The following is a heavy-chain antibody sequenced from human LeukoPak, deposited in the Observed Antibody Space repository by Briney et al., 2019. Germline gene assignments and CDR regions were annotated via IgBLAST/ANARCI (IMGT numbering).Heavy chain of an antibody. Sequence: SETLSLTCAVYGGSFSGYYWGWIRQPPGKGLEWIGEINHSGSTNYNPSLKSRVTISVDTSKNQFSLKLSSVTAADTAVYYCARGRPYYYDSSGYPTDYWGQGTLVTVSS. V-gene: IGHV4-34*01. CDR2: INHSGST. D-gene: IGHD3-22*01. CDR1: GGSFSGYY. J-gene: IGHJ4*02. CDR3: ARGRPYYYDSSGYPTDY.